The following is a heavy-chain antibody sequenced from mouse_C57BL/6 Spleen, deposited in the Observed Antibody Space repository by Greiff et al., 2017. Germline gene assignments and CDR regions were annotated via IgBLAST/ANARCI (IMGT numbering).Heavy chain of an antibody. CDR3: ARYRIYYDYDGAMDY. Sequence: DVQLQESGGGLVQPGGSLSLSCAASGFTFTDYYMSWVRQPPGKALEWLGFIRNKANGYTTEYSASVKGRFTISRDNSQSILYLQMNALRAEDSATYYCARYRIYYDYDGAMDYWGQGTSVTVSS. CDR2: IRNKANGYTT. CDR1: GFTFTDYY. V-gene: IGHV7-3*01. J-gene: IGHJ4*01. D-gene: IGHD2-4*01.